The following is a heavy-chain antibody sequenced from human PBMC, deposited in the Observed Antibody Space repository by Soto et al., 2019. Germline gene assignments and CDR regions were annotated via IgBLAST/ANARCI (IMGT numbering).Heavy chain of an antibody. D-gene: IGHD2-2*01. CDR1: GYTFTSYG. CDR3: ARGPRYCSSSMCFSGVTWFDP. J-gene: IGHJ5*02. CDR2: ISSYNDNT. Sequence: ASVKVSCKASGYTFTSYGISWVRQAPGQGLEWMGWISSYNDNTNYAQKVRGGVTMTKDKSTSTTYMELRSLRSDDTAVYYCARGPRYCSSSMCFSGVTWFDPWGQGTLVTVSS. V-gene: IGHV1-18*04.